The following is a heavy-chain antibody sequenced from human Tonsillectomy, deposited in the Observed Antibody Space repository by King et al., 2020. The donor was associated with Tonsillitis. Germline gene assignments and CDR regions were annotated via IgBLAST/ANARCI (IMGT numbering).Heavy chain of an antibody. CDR2: IKTKDQGGAI. J-gene: IGHJ4*02. Sequence: VQLVESGGGLVKPGGSLRLSCATSGFTFSDAWMSWVRQPPGKGLEWVGRIKTKDQGGAIDYATAVEGRFSISRDDSKNSLYMQMNNLQPEDTAGYYCPRRSRLGGQGTLVTVSS. V-gene: IGHV3-15*01. D-gene: IGHD3-9*01. CDR1: GFTFSDAW. CDR3: PRRSRL.